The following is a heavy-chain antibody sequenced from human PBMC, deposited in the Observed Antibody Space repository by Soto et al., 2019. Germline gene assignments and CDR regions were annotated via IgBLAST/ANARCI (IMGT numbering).Heavy chain of an antibody. Sequence: SETLSLTCTVSGGSISSYYWSWIRQPPGKGLEWIGYIYYSGSTNYNPSLKSRVTISVDTSKNQFSLKLSSVTAADTAVYYCARDLKLLDYYYYGMDVWGQGTTGTVSS. CDR1: GGSISSYY. D-gene: IGHD1-7*01. CDR3: ARDLKLLDYYYYGMDV. CDR2: IYYSGST. V-gene: IGHV4-59*01. J-gene: IGHJ6*02.